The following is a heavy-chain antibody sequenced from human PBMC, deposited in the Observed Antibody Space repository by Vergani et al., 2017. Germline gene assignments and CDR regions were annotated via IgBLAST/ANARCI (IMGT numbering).Heavy chain of an antibody. Sequence: EVQLVESGGGLVQPGGSLRLSCAASGFTFSSYSMNWVRQAPGKGLEWVSYISSSSSTIYYADSVKGRFTISRDNAKNSLYLQMNSLRAEDTAVYYCARDDGLLGDYGNDHWGEGTLVTVSS. CDR3: ARDDGLLGDYGNDH. CDR1: GFTFSSYS. D-gene: IGHD4-17*01. V-gene: IGHV3-48*01. CDR2: ISSSSSTI. J-gene: IGHJ4*02.